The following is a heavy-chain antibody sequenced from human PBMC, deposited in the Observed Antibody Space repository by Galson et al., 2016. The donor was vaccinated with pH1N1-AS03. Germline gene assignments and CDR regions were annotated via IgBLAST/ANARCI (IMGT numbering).Heavy chain of an antibody. D-gene: IGHD6-25*01. CDR2: IPYNGDN. J-gene: IGHJ3*01. CDR3: AAFVEGGGGSGY. Sequence: TLSLTCTVSGGSIIGHHWSWIRQPPGKGLEWIGHIPYNGDNKYNPSLKTRVTISMDTSKSQLALTLSSVTATDTAVYYCAAFVEGGGGSGYWGQGTMVTVSS. V-gene: IGHV4-59*08. CDR1: GGSIIGHH.